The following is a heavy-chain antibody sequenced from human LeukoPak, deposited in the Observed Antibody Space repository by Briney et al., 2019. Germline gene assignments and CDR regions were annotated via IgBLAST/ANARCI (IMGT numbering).Heavy chain of an antibody. Sequence: SETLSLTCTVSGGSVNSGNYYWSWIRQPPGKGLEWIGEINHSGSTNYNPSLKSRVTISVDTSKNQFSLKLSSVTAADTAVYYCAWWLTEAFDIWGQGTMVTVSS. V-gene: IGHV4-39*07. CDR1: GGSVNSGNYY. J-gene: IGHJ3*02. D-gene: IGHD5-12*01. CDR2: INHSGST. CDR3: AWWLTEAFDI.